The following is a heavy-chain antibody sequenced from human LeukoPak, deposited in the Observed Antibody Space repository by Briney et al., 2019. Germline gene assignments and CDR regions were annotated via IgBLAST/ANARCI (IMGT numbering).Heavy chain of an antibody. CDR1: GGSISSYY. CDR2: IYYSGST. V-gene: IGHV4-59*01. CDR3: ARVVPPLWASTMARGVIDY. Sequence: PSETLSLTCTVSGGSISSYYWSWIRQPPGKGLEWIGYIYYSGSTNYNPSLKSRVTISVDTSKNQFSLKLSSVTAADTAVYYCARVVPPLWASTMARGVIDYWGQGTLVTVSS. J-gene: IGHJ4*02. D-gene: IGHD3-10*01.